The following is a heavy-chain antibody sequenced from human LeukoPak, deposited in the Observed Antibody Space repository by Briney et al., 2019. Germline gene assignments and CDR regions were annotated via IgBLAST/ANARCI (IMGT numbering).Heavy chain of an antibody. CDR1: GGSISIYY. J-gene: IGHJ4*02. Sequence: PSETLSLTCTVSGGSISIYYWSWIRQPPGKGLEWIGYTYNSGSTNYNPSLKSRVTISVDTSKNQFSLKLSSVTAADTAVYYCARHYYRTYYFDYWGQGTLVTVSS. CDR3: ARHYYRTYYFDY. V-gene: IGHV4-59*08. CDR2: TYNSGST. D-gene: IGHD3-22*01.